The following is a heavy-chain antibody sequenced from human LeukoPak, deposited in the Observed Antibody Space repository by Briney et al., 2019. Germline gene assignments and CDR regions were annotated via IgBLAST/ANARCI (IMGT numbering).Heavy chain of an antibody. V-gene: IGHV3-7*01. CDR3: ARVKFHAYDYVWGSFYDY. CDR2: IKQDGSEK. Sequence: GGSLRLSCAASGFTFSSYWMSWVRQAPGKGLEWVANIKQDGSEKYYVDSVKGRFTISRDNAKNSLYLQMNSLRAEDTAVYYCARVKFHAYDYVWGSFYDYWGQGTLVTVSS. D-gene: IGHD3-16*01. CDR1: GFTFSSYW. J-gene: IGHJ4*02.